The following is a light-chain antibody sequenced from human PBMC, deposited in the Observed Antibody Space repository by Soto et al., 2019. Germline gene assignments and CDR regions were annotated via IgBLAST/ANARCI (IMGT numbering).Light chain of an antibody. CDR2: DVS. CDR1: SSDVGGYNY. Sequence: QSVLTQPVSVSGSPGQAITISSTGTSSDVGGYNYVSWYQQHPGKAPKLMIYDVSNRPSGVSNRFSGSKSGNTASLTISGLQAEDESDYYCSSYTSSSTPSWVFGGGTKLTVL. V-gene: IGLV2-14*01. CDR3: SSYTSSSTPSWV. J-gene: IGLJ3*02.